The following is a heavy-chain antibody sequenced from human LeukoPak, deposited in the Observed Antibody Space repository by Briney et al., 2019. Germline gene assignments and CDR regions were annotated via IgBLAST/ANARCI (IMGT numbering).Heavy chain of an antibody. J-gene: IGHJ4*02. Sequence: SVKVSCKASGGTFSSYAISWVRQAPGQGLEWMGRIIPIFGTANYAQKFQGRVTITTDESTSTAYMELSSLRSEDTAVYYCARGAYYDSSGYPAYYFDYWGQGTLVTVSS. D-gene: IGHD3-22*01. CDR1: GGTFSSYA. CDR2: IIPIFGTA. CDR3: ARGAYYDSSGYPAYYFDY. V-gene: IGHV1-69*05.